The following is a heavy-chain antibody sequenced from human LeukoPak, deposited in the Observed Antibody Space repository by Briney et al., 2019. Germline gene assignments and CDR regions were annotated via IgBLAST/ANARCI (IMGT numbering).Heavy chain of an antibody. Sequence: GGSLRLSCAASGFPFSSYSMTWVRQAPGKGLEWVANIKPDGTTEFYVDSVKGRFTISRDNALNSLYLQMNNLRAEDTAVYYCAKVPSQVATIAYFDYWGQGTLVTVSS. V-gene: IGHV3-7*03. CDR1: GFPFSSYS. J-gene: IGHJ4*02. CDR2: IKPDGTTE. D-gene: IGHD5-12*01. CDR3: AKVPSQVATIAYFDY.